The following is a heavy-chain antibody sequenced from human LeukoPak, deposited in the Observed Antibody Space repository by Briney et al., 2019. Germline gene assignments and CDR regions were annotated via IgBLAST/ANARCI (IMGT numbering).Heavy chain of an antibody. V-gene: IGHV1-69*05. D-gene: IGHD3-22*01. CDR3: ARGSGHDYYDSSGSILDY. CDR1: GGTFSSYA. Sequence: SVKVSCKASGGTFSSYAISWVRQAPGQGLEWMGGIIPIFGTANYAQKFQGRVTITTDESTSTAYMELSSLRSEDTAVYYCARGSGHDYYDSSGSILDYWGQGTLVTVSS. CDR2: IIPIFGTA. J-gene: IGHJ4*02.